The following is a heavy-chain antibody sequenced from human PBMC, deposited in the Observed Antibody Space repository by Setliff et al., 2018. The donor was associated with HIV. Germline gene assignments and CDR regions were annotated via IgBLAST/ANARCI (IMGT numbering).Heavy chain of an antibody. Sequence: PSETLSLTCTVSGGSSSTSDYYWGWIRQPPGKGLEWIGYIFYNGNTYYSPALKSRVTIYVGTSKQQVFLSLSSVTAADTAVYYCARHLFVYSGYDTPFDYWGQGTLVTVSS. J-gene: IGHJ4*02. D-gene: IGHD5-12*01. CDR3: ARHLFVYSGYDTPFDY. CDR2: IFYNGNT. CDR1: GGSSSTSDYY. V-gene: IGHV4-39*01.